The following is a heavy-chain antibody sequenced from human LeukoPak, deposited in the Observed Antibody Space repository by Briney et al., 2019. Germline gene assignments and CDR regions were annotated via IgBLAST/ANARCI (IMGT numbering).Heavy chain of an antibody. CDR1: GYSFTSYW. D-gene: IGHD6-6*01. V-gene: IGHV5-51*01. J-gene: IGHJ2*01. CDR3: ARLTPEYTNRWYFDL. CDR2: IYPGDSDT. Sequence: GESLKISCKGSGYSFTSYWIGWVRQMPGKGLEWMRIIYPGDSDTRYSPSFQGQVTISADKSINTAFVQWSSLKASDTAIYYCARLTPEYTNRWYFDLWGRGTLVTVSS.